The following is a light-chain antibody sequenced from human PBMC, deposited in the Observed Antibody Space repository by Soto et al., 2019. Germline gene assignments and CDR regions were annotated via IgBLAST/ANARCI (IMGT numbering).Light chain of an antibody. V-gene: IGKV3-15*01. J-gene: IGKJ4*01. CDR3: QQYKNWLALT. CDR1: QDIRNY. CDR2: GAS. Sequence: MTQSPSSLSASVGDRVTITCRASQDIRNYLAWYQQKPGQAPRLLIYGASTRATGIPARFSGSGSGAEFTLTISSLQSEDSAVYYCQQYKNWLALTFGGGTKVEIK.